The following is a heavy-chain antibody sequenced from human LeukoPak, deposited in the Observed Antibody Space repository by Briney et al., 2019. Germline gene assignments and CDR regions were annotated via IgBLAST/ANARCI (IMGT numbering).Heavy chain of an antibody. Sequence: GGSLRLSCAASGFTFSSYSMNWVRQAPGKGLEWVSSISCSSSYIYYADSVKGRFTISRDNAKNSLYLQMNSLRAEDTALYYWRRIAASDTPDYWGQGTLVTVSS. CDR3: RRIAASDTPDY. V-gene: IGHV3-21*01. D-gene: IGHD2-15*01. CDR1: GFTFSSYS. CDR2: ISCSSSYI. J-gene: IGHJ4*02.